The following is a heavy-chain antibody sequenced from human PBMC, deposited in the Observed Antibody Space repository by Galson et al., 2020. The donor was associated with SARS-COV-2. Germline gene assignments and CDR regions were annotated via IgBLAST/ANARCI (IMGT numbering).Heavy chain of an antibody. CDR1: GGSISSSSYY. D-gene: IGHD3-22*01. Sequence: SQTLSLTCTVSGGSISSSSYYWGWIRQPPGTGLEWIGSIYYSGSTYYNPSLKSRVTISVDTSKNQFSRKLSSVTAADTAVYYCARTTPVYYYDSSGYYRATRGDAFDIWGQGTMVTVSS. J-gene: IGHJ3*02. CDR3: ARTTPVYYYDSSGYYRATRGDAFDI. CDR2: IYYSGST. V-gene: IGHV4-39*01.